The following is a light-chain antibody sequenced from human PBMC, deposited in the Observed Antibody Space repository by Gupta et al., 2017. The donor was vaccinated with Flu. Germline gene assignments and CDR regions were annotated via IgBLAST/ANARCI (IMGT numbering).Light chain of an antibody. V-gene: IGLV1-40*01. J-gene: IGLJ3*02. CDR1: SSNIGAGYD. CDR2: GNT. CDR3: QSYDSSLRGRV. Sequence: QSVLTQPPSVSGAPGQGITISCSWGSSNIGAGYDVTWYQQLPGAAPQLLIYGNTNRPSGVPDRFSGSKSGASASLAITGLQAEDEADYYCQSYDSSLRGRVFGGGTKLTVL.